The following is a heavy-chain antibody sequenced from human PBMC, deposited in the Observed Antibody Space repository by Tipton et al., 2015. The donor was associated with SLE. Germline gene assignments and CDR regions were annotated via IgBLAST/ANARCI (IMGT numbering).Heavy chain of an antibody. CDR1: GGSISSYY. CDR3: ARGEGSPPLGYFQH. V-gene: IGHV4-59*01. CDR2: IYYSGST. Sequence: TLSLTCTVSGGSISSYYWSWFRQPPGKGLEWIGYIYYSGSTNYNPSLKSRVTISVDTSKNQFSLKLSSVTAADTAVYYWARGEGSPPLGYFQHWGQGTLVTVSS. D-gene: IGHD1-26*01. J-gene: IGHJ1*01.